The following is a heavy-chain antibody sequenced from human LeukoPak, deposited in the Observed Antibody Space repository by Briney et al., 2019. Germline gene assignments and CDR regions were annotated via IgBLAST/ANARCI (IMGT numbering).Heavy chain of an antibody. V-gene: IGHV4-59*08. CDR3: ARRPPLIAVAGDYYYGMDV. CDR2: ISYSGST. Sequence: SETLSLTCTVSGGSITGYYWSWIRQPPGKGLEWIGYISYSGSTNSNPSLKSRVTMSVDTSKNQFSLKLSSVTAADTAVYYCARRPPLIAVAGDYYYGMDVWGQGTTVTVSS. J-gene: IGHJ6*02. CDR1: GGSITGYY. D-gene: IGHD6-19*01.